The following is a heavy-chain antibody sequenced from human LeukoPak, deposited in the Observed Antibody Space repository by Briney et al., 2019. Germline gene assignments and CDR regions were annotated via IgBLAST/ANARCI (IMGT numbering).Heavy chain of an antibody. CDR1: RGTLSSYA. Sequence: SSVNVSYKASRGTLSSYAIRGVGQAARQGRDWMDGIIPIFGTANYAQKFQGRVTITADESTSTAYMELSSLRSEDTAVYYCARFNYVYSKIYYYMDVWGKGTTVTVSS. D-gene: IGHD4-11*01. J-gene: IGHJ6*03. CDR3: ARFNYVYSKIYYYMDV. V-gene: IGHV1-69*01. CDR2: IIPIFGTA.